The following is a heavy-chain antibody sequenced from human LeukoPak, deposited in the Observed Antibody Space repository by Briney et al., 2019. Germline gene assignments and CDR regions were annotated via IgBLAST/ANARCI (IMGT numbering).Heavy chain of an antibody. Sequence: PSETLSLTCTVSGGSISSGGYYWSWIRQPPGKGLEWIGYIYHSGSTYYNPSLKSRVTISVDRSKNQFSLKLSSVSAADTAVYYCARHETGDYYGSGTFDYWGQGTLVTVSS. J-gene: IGHJ4*02. V-gene: IGHV4-30-2*01. D-gene: IGHD3-10*01. CDR3: ARHETGDYYGSGTFDY. CDR1: GGSISSGGYY. CDR2: IYHSGST.